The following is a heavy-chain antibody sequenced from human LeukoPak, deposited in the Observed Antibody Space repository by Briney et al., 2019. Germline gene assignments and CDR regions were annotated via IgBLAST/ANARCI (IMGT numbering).Heavy chain of an antibody. CDR2: INHSGTT. V-gene: IGHV4-34*01. CDR1: GGSFSDYY. J-gene: IGHJ4*02. D-gene: IGHD3-22*01. Sequence: SETLSLTCAVYGGSFSDYYWSWIRQPPGKGLEWIGEINHSGTTNYNPSLKSRVTISVDKSKNQFSLKLSSVTAADTAVYYCARRRSYSSGYYYWGQGTLVTVSS. CDR3: ARRRSYSSGYYY.